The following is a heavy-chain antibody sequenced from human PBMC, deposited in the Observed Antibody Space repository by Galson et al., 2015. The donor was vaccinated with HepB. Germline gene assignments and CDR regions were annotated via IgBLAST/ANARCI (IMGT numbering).Heavy chain of an antibody. CDR2: ISYDGSTK. CDR3: AGGLSPYCSGGSCYSVDS. D-gene: IGHD2-15*01. Sequence: SLRLSCAASGFTFSNYPMHWVRQPPGKGLEWVAIISYDGSTKFYADSVRGRFTISRDNSKNTLYLQMNSLRGDDTGVFFCAGGLSPYCSGGSCYSVDSWGQGTLVTVSS. CDR1: GFTFSNYP. J-gene: IGHJ4*02. V-gene: IGHV3-30-3*01.